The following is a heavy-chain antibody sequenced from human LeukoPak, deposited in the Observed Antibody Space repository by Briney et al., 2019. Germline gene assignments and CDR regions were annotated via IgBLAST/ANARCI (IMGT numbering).Heavy chain of an antibody. V-gene: IGHV6-1*01. CDR3: ARGAVRGGTHFDY. D-gene: IGHD3-10*01. J-gene: IGHJ4*02. Sequence: SQTLSLTCAISGDSVSGSPAVWNWIRQSPSRGLEWLGRAYYRPKWYIDYAVSVKGRITITPDTSKNQFSLQLNSVTPEGTAVYYCARGAVRGGTHFDYWGQGTLVTVSS. CDR1: GDSVSGSPAV. CDR2: AYYRPKWYI.